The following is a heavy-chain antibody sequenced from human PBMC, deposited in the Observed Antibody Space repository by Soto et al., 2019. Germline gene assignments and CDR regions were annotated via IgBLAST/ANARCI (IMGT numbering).Heavy chain of an antibody. CDR3: SKVEVAYDY. CDR1: GFSFSHYG. Sequence: QVQLVQSGGGVVQPGRSLRLSCAASGFSFSHYGMHWVRQAPGKGLEWVALIAYDGSDKYYADSVKGRFTISRDNSKKMLYLQMNSVRPDDAAVYFCSKVEVAYDYWGQGALVIVSS. V-gene: IGHV3-30*18. J-gene: IGHJ4*02. D-gene: IGHD5-12*01. CDR2: IAYDGSDK.